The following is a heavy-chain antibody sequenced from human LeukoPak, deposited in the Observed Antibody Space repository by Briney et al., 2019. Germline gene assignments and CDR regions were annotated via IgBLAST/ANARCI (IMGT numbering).Heavy chain of an antibody. J-gene: IGHJ6*04. CDR3: ARGGVINLLYYYYGMDV. CDR2: IYYSGST. V-gene: IGHV4-30-4*01. CDR1: GGSISSGDYY. Sequence: SETLSLTCTVSGGSISSGDYYWSWIRQPPGKGLEWIGYIYYSGSTYYNPSHKSRVTISVDTSKNQFSLKLSSVTAADTAVYYCARGGVINLLYYYYGMDVWGKGTTVTVSS. D-gene: IGHD3-10*01.